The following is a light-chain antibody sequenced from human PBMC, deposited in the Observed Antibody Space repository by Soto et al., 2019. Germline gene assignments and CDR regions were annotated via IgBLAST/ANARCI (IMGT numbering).Light chain of an antibody. CDR3: QVYNNGPPG. J-gene: IGKJ5*01. V-gene: IGKV1-27*01. CDR2: GAS. CDR1: QGIGNY. Sequence: DIQMTQSPSSLSASVGDRVTITCRASQGIGNYLALYQHKPGKVPKLLIYGASTLQSRVPSRFSGGGSGTEFTLTISGLQIEDLATYYCQVYNNGPPGFGQGTRLEIK.